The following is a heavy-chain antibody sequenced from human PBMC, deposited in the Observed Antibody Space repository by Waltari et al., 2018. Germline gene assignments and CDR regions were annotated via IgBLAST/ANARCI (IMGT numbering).Heavy chain of an antibody. V-gene: IGHV1-2*04. CDR1: GYTFTGYY. D-gene: IGHD6-19*01. CDR3: ARVGSGWLYYFDY. CDR2: INPNRGGT. Sequence: QVQLVQSGAEVKKPGASVKVSCKASGYTFTGYYMHWVRQAPGQGLEWMGWINPNRGGTNYAQKFQGWVTMTRDTSISTAYMELSRLRSDDTAVYYCARVGSGWLYYFDYWGQGTLVTVSS. J-gene: IGHJ4*02.